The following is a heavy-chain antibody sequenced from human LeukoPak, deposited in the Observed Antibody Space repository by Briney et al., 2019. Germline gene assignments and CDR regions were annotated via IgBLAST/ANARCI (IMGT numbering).Heavy chain of an antibody. CDR1: GFTFNSYS. V-gene: IGHV3-48*01. CDR3: AKDGSTYDWNETSYYYYYMDL. Sequence: GGSLSLSGAASGFTFNSYSMNWLRQAPGKGLEGISYISSSSSNKYYAVSVRGRFTISRYNHKNTLHLQLNSLRAEDTAVYYCAKDGSTYDWNETSYYYYYMDLGGKETTVTI. J-gene: IGHJ6*03. D-gene: IGHD1-1*01. CDR2: ISSSSSNK.